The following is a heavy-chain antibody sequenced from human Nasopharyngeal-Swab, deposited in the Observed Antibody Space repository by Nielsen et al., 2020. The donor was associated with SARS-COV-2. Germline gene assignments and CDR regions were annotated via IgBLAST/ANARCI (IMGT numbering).Heavy chain of an antibody. CDR3: ARADAYSNYGSLDY. CDR1: GFTFSSYS. J-gene: IGHJ4*02. CDR2: ISSSSSYI. Sequence: GESLKISCAASGFTFSSYSMNWARQAPGKGLEWVSSISSSSSYIYYADSVKGRFTISRDNAKNSLYLQMDSLRAEDTAVFYCARADAYSNYGSLDYWGQGTLVTVSS. D-gene: IGHD4-11*01. V-gene: IGHV3-21*01.